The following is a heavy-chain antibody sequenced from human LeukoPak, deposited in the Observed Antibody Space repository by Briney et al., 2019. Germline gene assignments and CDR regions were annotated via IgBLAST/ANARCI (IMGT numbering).Heavy chain of an antibody. D-gene: IGHD5-18*01. CDR2: VSGSGDST. Sequence: GGSLRLSCAGSGFTFSNYAMTWVRQAPGKGLEWVSGVSGSGDSTFYADSARGRLTIPRDNSKNTLYLQMNSLRAEDTAIYYCAIIGYSYGYGTDVWGRGTTVTVSS. V-gene: IGHV3-23*01. J-gene: IGHJ6*02. CDR1: GFTFSNYA. CDR3: AIIGYSYGYGTDV.